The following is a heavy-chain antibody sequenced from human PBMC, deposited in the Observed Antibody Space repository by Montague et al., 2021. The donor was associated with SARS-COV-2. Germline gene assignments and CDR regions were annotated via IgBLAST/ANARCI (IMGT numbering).Heavy chain of an antibody. CDR1: GGSISSYY. CDR3: ARGDFGVVIIPYYYYYMGV. V-gene: IGHV4-59*08. Sequence: SETLSLTCTVSGGSISSYYWSWIRQPPGKGLEWIGYIYYSGSTNYNPSLKSRVTISVDTSKNQFSLRLSSVTAADTAVYYCARGDFGVVIIPYYYYYMGVWGKGTTVTVSS. J-gene: IGHJ6*03. D-gene: IGHD3-3*01. CDR2: IYYSGST.